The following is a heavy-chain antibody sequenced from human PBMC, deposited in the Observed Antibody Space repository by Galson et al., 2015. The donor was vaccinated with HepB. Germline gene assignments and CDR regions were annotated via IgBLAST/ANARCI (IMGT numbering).Heavy chain of an antibody. J-gene: IGHJ5*02. V-gene: IGHV1-46*01. CDR2: INPSGGST. CDR1: GYTFTSYY. Sequence: SCKASGYTFTSYYMHWVRQAPGQGLEWMGIINPSGGSTSYAQKFQGRVTMTRDTSTSTVYMELSSLRSEDTAVYYCARDPSPYYDSSGANWFDPWGQGTLVTVSS. D-gene: IGHD3-22*01. CDR3: ARDPSPYYDSSGANWFDP.